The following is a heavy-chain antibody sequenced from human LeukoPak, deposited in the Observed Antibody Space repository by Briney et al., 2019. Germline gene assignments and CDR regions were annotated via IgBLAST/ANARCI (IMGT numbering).Heavy chain of an antibody. D-gene: IGHD6-13*01. CDR2: ISSSGNAM. CDR1: GGSFSGYY. V-gene: IGHV3-11*04. J-gene: IGHJ4*02. CDR3: AGLQFSSSGAFDS. Sequence: LSLTCAVYGGSFSGYYWSWIRQPPGKGLEWVSLISSSGNAMYYADSVKGRFTISRDNARKSLYLQMNSLRAEDTAVYYCAGLQFSSSGAFDSWGQGTLVTVSS.